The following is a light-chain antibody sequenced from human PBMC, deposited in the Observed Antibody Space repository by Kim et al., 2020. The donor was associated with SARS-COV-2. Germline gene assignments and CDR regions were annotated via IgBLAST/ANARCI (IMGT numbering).Light chain of an antibody. CDR3: QQYGSSPWT. CDR2: GAA. J-gene: IGKJ1*01. Sequence: SPGERATLSCRASQSVSSSYLAWYQQRPGQAPRLLIYGAARRATDIPDRFSGSGSGTDFTLTISRLEPEDFAVYYCQQYGSSPWTFGQGTKVDIK. CDR1: QSVSSSY. V-gene: IGKV3-20*01.